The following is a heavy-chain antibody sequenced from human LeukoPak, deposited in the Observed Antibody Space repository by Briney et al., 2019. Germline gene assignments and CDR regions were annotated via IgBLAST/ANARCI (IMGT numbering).Heavy chain of an antibody. CDR3: ARRYYYDSSGYPTTHWYFDL. CDR1: GGSISSGDYY. J-gene: IGHJ2*01. V-gene: IGHV4-30-4*01. D-gene: IGHD3-22*01. CDR2: IYYSGST. Sequence: SETLSLTCTVSGGSISSGDYYWSWIRQPPGKCLEWIGYIYYSGSTYYNPSLKSRVTISVDTSKNQFSLKLSSVTAADTAVYYCARRYYYDSSGYPTTHWYFDLWGRGTLVTVSS.